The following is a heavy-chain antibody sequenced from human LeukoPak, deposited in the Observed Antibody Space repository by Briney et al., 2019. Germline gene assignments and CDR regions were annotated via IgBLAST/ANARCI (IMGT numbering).Heavy chain of an antibody. D-gene: IGHD2-8*02. CDR1: GATFTSYC. CDR3: ARGSKPAGLVGFDN. Sequence: ASLKVSCKASGATFTSYCIGWVRQAPGQGLEWMGVIFPIFCTPKYAQTFQGRVTITTDESTSTAYMEMSSLKSGDTAVYYWARGSKPAGLVGFDNWGQGTMVTVS. V-gene: IGHV1-69*05. J-gene: IGHJ3*02. CDR2: IFPIFCTP.